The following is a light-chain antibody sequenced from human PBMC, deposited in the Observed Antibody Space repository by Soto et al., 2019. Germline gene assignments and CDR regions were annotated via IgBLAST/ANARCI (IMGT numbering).Light chain of an antibody. CDR3: QQYNNWPPKYT. J-gene: IGKJ2*01. Sequence: EIALTQSPDTLSLSPGDTATLSCRASESVGSSYVAWYQKKPGQAPRLLIYGASTRATGIPARFSGSGSGTEFTLTISSLQSEDFAVYYCQQYNNWPPKYTFGQGTKVDIK. CDR2: GAS. CDR1: ESVGSSY. V-gene: IGKV3-15*01.